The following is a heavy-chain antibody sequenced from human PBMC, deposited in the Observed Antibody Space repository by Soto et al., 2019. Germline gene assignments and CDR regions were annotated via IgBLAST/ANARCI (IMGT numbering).Heavy chain of an antibody. J-gene: IGHJ4*02. CDR2: IYHSGNT. CDR3: ARGSITGTTVWGDFDY. D-gene: IGHD1-20*01. CDR1: GGSISSGGYS. Sequence: SETLSLTCAVSGGSISSGGYSWSWIRQPPGKGLEWIGYIYHSGNTYYNPSLKSRVTISVDRSKNQFSLKLSSVTAADTAVYYCARGSITGTTVWGDFDYWGQGTLVTVSS. V-gene: IGHV4-30-2*01.